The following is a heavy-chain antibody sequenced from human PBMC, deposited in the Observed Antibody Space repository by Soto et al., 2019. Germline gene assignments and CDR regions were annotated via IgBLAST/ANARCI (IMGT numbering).Heavy chain of an antibody. J-gene: IGHJ4*02. V-gene: IGHV4-4*07. D-gene: IGHD1-1*01. Sequence: PSETLSLTCSVSGASISNFYWSWIRQSAGKGLEWIGRLYTRGTTDYNPSLKSRVTMSIDTSKNRVSLSLTSVTAADTAVYYCAKGGTYYCVSSGQGLVVTVST. CDR2: LYTRGTT. CDR1: GASISNFY. CDR3: AKGGTYYCVS.